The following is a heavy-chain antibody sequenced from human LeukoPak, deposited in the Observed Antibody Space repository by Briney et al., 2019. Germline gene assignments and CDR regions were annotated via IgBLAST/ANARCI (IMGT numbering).Heavy chain of an antibody. Sequence: EASVKVSCKASGYTFTSYGISWVRQAPGQGLEWMGWISGYNGKTSYAQNFQGRVTVTTDTSTSTAYMELRSLRSDDTAVYYCARDPLNLAWGYAFDIWGQGTMVTVSS. CDR1: GYTFTSYG. J-gene: IGHJ3*02. D-gene: IGHD3-16*01. CDR2: ISGYNGKT. V-gene: IGHV1-18*01. CDR3: ARDPLNLAWGYAFDI.